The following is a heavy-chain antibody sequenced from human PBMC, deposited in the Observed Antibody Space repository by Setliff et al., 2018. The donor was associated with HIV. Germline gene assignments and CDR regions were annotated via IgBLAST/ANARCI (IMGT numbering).Heavy chain of an antibody. CDR1: GFTFSNAW. CDR2: IKSKTDGGTT. V-gene: IGHV3-15*01. Sequence: PGGSLRLSCAASGFTFSNAWMSWVRQAPGKGLEWVGRIKSKTDGGTTDYAAPVKGRFTISRDDSKNTLYLQMNSLKTEDTAIYYCTTDLGSGRFSWNNNWGQGTLVTVSS. D-gene: IGHD1-26*01. CDR3: TTDLGSGRFSWNNN. J-gene: IGHJ4*02.